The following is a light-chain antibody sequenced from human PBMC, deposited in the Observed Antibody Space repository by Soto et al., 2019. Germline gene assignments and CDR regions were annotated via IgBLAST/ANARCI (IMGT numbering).Light chain of an antibody. CDR2: GTS. CDR1: QSFSSSY. J-gene: IGKJ4*01. Sequence: EIVLTQSPGTLSLSPGERATLSCRASQSFSSSYLDWYQQKPGQAPRLLIYGTSNRATGIPDRFSGSGSGTDFTLTISRLEPEDFAVYYCQQRSNWPPTFGGGTKVDI. CDR3: QQRSNWPPT. V-gene: IGKV3D-20*02.